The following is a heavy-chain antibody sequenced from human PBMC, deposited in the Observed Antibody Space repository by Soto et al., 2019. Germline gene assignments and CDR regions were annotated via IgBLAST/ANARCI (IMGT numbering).Heavy chain of an antibody. CDR1: GFTFSSYA. CDR2: ISYDGSNK. Sequence: GGSLRLSCAASGFTFSSYAMHWVRQAPGKGLEWVAVISYDGSNKYYADSVKGRFTISRDNSKNTLYLQMNSLRAEDTAVYYCATPYDMLTGYYPNYYYGMDVWGQETTVTVSS. D-gene: IGHD3-9*01. V-gene: IGHV3-30-3*01. CDR3: ATPYDMLTGYYPNYYYGMDV. J-gene: IGHJ6*02.